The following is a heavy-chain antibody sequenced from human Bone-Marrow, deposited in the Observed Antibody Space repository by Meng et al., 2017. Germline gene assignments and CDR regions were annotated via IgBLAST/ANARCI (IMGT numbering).Heavy chain of an antibody. J-gene: IGHJ6*04. Sequence: GGSLRLSCAASGFTFSSYEMNWVRQAPGKGLEWVSYISSSDDTIYYADSVRGRFTISRENAKNSLYLQMNSLRAEDTAVYYCARDHAWFGETYAMDVWGKGTTVTV. V-gene: IGHV3-48*03. D-gene: IGHD3-10*01. CDR3: ARDHAWFGETYAMDV. CDR1: GFTFSSYE. CDR2: ISSSDDTI.